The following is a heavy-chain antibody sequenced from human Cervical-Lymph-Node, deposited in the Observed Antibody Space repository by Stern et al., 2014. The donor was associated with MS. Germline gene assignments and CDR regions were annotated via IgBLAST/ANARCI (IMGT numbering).Heavy chain of an antibody. CDR1: GFTFNDYA. Sequence: EVQLVQSGGGLVQPGGSLRLSWGGSGFTFNDYAMNWVRQVPGKGLEWVAGITWNCHPIAYGVSVKGRFSISRDNTKNSLYLQMNGLRPEDTALYYCARGKYYYDSSGYHNWGQGTLVTVSS. J-gene: IGHJ4*02. D-gene: IGHD3-22*01. CDR3: ARGKYYYDSSGYHN. CDR2: ITWNCHPI. V-gene: IGHV3-9*01.